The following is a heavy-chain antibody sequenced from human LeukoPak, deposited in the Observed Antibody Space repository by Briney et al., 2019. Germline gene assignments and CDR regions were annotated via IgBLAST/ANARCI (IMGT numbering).Heavy chain of an antibody. D-gene: IGHD3-3*01. CDR2: ISAYNSNT. J-gene: IGHJ4*02. V-gene: IGHV1-18*01. Sequence: ASVKVSCKASGYTFTSYDINWVRQAPGQGLEWMGWISAYNSNTNYAQKLQGRVTMTRDTSITTAYMELSRLTSDDTAVYYCARDLGYSRRYYDFSDWGQGTLVTVSS. CDR1: GYTFTSYD. CDR3: ARDLGYSRRYYDFSD.